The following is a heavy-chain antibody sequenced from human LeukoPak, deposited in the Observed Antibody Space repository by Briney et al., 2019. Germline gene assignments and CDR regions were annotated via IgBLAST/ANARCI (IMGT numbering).Heavy chain of an antibody. D-gene: IGHD3-3*01. CDR3: ARGPGSLEWFRYYYYYYMDV. J-gene: IGHJ6*03. CDR2: MNPNSGNT. V-gene: IGHV1-8*03. CDR1: GYTFTSYD. Sequence: ASVKVSCKASGYTFTSYDINWVRQATGQGLEWMGWMNPNSGNTGYAQKFQDRLTITRNTSISTAYMELSSLRSEDTAVYYCARGPGSLEWFRYYYYYYMDVWGKGTTVTVSS.